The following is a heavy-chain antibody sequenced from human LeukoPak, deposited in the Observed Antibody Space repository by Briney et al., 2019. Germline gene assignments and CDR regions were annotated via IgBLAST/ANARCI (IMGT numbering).Heavy chain of an antibody. D-gene: IGHD5-12*01. CDR2: ISGSGDTT. J-gene: IGHJ1*01. CDR3: ASNFGYVYFQE. V-gene: IGHV3-23*01. CDR1: GFTFSSYA. Sequence: GGSLRLSCAASGFTFSSYAMNWVRQAPGKGLEWVSFISGSGDTTYYADSVKGRFTISRDKSKNTLYLQMSSLRAEDTAVYYCASNFGYVYFQEWGQGTLVTVSS.